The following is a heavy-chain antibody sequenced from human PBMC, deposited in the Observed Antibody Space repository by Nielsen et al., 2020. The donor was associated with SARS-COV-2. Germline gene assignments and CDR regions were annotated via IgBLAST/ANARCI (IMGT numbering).Heavy chain of an antibody. CDR2: IWYDGSNK. J-gene: IGHJ6*02. D-gene: IGHD6-13*01. Sequence: GGSLRLSCAASGFTFSSYGMHWVRQAPGKGLEWVAVIWYDGSNKYYADSVKGRFTISRDNSKNTLYLQMNSLRAEDTAVYYCAFLSEYSSSWYSGYYYYGMDVWGQGTTVTVSS. CDR1: GFTFSSYG. V-gene: IGHV3-33*01. CDR3: AFLSEYSSSWYSGYYYYGMDV.